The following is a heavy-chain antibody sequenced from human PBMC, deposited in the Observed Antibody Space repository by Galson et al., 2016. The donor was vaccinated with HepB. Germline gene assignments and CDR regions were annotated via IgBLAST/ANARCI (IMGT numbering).Heavy chain of an antibody. CDR1: GYTFTSYG. CDR2: ISAYNGNT. Sequence: SVKVSCKASGYTFTSYGISWVRQAPGQGLEWMGWISAYNGNTNYAQKLQGRVTMTPDTSTSTAYMELRSLRSEDTAVYYCARVLMDSSSWYLDYWGQGTLVTVSS. V-gene: IGHV1-18*01. D-gene: IGHD6-13*01. CDR3: ARVLMDSSSWYLDY. J-gene: IGHJ4*02.